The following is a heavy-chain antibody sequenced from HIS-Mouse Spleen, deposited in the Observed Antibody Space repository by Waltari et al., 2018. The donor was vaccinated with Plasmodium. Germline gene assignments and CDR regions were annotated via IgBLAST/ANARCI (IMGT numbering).Heavy chain of an antibody. CDR2: INHSGST. CDR3: ARRGGSYYYFDY. V-gene: IGHV4-34*01. Sequence: QVQLQQWGAGLLKPSETLSLTCAVSGGCFSGYYWSWIRQPPGKGLEWIGEINHSGSTNYNPSLKSRVTISVDTSKNQFSLKLSSVTAADTAVYYCARRGGSYYYFDYWGQGTLVTVSS. J-gene: IGHJ4*02. D-gene: IGHD1-26*01. CDR1: GGCFSGYY.